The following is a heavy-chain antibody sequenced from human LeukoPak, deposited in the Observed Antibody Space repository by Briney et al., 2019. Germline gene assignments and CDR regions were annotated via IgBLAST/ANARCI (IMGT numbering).Heavy chain of an antibody. CDR3: MRGGGDY. CDR2: IKPGGGER. Sequence: GGSLRLSCVASGITLSTYGMNWVRQAPGKGLEWVANIKPGGGERYYVDSVKGRFTISRDNAKNSVDLQMNSLRVEDTAVYYCMRGGGDYWGQGTLVNVSS. CDR1: GITLSTYG. D-gene: IGHD3-16*01. J-gene: IGHJ4*02. V-gene: IGHV3-7*01.